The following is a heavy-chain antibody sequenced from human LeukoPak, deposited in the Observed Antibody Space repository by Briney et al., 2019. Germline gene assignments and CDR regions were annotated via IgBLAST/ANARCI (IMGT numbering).Heavy chain of an antibody. D-gene: IGHD3-10*01. CDR3: ASMVRGVIASLFLDP. Sequence: SETLSLTCAVYGGSFSGYYWSWIRQPPGKGLEWIGEINHSGSTNYNPSLKSRVTISVDTSKNQFSLKLSSVTAADTAVYYCASMVRGVIASLFLDPWGQGTLVTVSS. V-gene: IGHV4-34*01. CDR1: GGSFSGYY. CDR2: INHSGST. J-gene: IGHJ5*02.